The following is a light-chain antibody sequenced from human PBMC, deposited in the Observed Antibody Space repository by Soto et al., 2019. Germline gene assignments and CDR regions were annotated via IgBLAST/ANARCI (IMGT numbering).Light chain of an antibody. Sequence: DIQMTQSPSTLTASVEDRVTITCRASQSDSSWLAWYQQKPGKAPKILCYDAFSLECGDTSRLSGSGSGTEFTLTISSMQPDDFATYYGQQYNRYWTFGQGTKV. CDR2: DAF. CDR1: QSDSSW. V-gene: IGKV1-5*01. J-gene: IGKJ1*01. CDR3: QQYNRYWT.